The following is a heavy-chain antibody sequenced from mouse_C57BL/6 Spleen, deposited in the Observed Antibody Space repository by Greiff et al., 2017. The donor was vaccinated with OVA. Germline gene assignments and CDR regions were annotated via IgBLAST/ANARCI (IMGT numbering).Heavy chain of an antibody. Sequence: QVQLKESGPGLVAPSQSLSITCTVSGFSFTSYGVSWVRQPPGKGLEWLGVIWGDGSTNYYSALLSRLSISKDNSKSQVFIKLNSLPTEDTATYYCAKRDGGCPFAYWGQGTLVTVSA. CDR1: GFSFTSYG. CDR3: AKRDGGCPFAY. J-gene: IGHJ3*01. CDR2: IWGDGST. V-gene: IGHV2-3*01. D-gene: IGHD1-1*02.